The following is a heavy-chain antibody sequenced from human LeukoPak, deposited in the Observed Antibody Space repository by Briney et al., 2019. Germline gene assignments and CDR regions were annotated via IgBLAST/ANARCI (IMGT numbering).Heavy chain of an antibody. V-gene: IGHV4-39*01. D-gene: IGHD4-4*01. J-gene: IGHJ3*02. CDR1: GGSISSSSYY. CDR2: IYYSGST. CDR3: ARRNSNYNNAFDI. Sequence: SETLSLTCTVSGGSISSSSYYWGWIRQPPGKGLEWIGSIYYSGSTYYNPSLKSRATISVDTSKNQFSLKLSSVTAADTAVYYCARRNSNYNNAFDIWGQGTMVTVSS.